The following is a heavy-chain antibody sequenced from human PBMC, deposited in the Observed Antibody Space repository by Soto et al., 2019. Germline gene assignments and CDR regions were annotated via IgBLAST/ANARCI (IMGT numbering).Heavy chain of an antibody. D-gene: IGHD3-10*01. Sequence: ASVKVSCKVSGYTLTELSMHWVRQAPGKGLEWMGGFDPEDGETIYAQKFQGRVTITEDTSTDTAYMELSSLRSEDTAVYYCARVGSSGSYYNGFDYWGQGTLVTVSS. V-gene: IGHV1-24*01. CDR3: ARVGSSGSYYNGFDY. CDR1: GYTLTELS. CDR2: FDPEDGET. J-gene: IGHJ4*02.